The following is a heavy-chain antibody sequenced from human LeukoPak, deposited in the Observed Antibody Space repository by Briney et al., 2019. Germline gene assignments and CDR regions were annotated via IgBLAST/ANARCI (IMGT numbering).Heavy chain of an antibody. Sequence: ASVKVSCKVSGYTLTELSMHWVRQAPGKGLEWMVGFDPEDGETIYAQKFQGRVTMTEDTSTDTAYMELSSLRSEDTAVYYCANLWSGYYGMDVWGQGTTVTVSS. CDR2: FDPEDGET. CDR1: GYTLTELS. CDR3: ANLWSGYYGMDV. V-gene: IGHV1-24*01. D-gene: IGHD3-3*01. J-gene: IGHJ6*02.